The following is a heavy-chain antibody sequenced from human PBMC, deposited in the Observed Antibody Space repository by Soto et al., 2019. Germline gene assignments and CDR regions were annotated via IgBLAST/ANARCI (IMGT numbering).Heavy chain of an antibody. D-gene: IGHD1-26*01. J-gene: IGHJ4*02. Sequence: QVQLQESGPGLVKPSGTLSLTCAVSGGSISSSNWWSWVRQPPGKGLEWIGEIYHSGSTNYNPSLRSRGTISVDKSKNQCSLKLSSVTAADTAVYYCARASYPYYFDYWGQGTLVTVSS. CDR2: IYHSGST. CDR3: ARASYPYYFDY. V-gene: IGHV4-4*02. CDR1: GGSISSSNW.